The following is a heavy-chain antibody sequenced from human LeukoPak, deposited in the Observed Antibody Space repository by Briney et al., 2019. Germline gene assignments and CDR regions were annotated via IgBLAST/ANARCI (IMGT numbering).Heavy chain of an antibody. D-gene: IGHD5-24*01. CDR1: GGSISSYY. J-gene: IGHJ4*03. V-gene: IGHV4-59*01. CDR2: IYYSGST. Sequence: KPSEALSLTCTVSGGSISSYYWSWLRQPPGKGLEWLGYIYYSGSTNYNPSLKSRVTISVDTSKNQFSLKLSSVTAADTAVYYCASRGDGYRPGYFDYWGQGTLVTVSS. CDR3: ASRGDGYRPGYFDY.